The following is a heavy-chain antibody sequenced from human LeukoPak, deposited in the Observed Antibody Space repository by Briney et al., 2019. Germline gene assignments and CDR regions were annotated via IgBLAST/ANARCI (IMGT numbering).Heavy chain of an antibody. J-gene: IGHJ4*02. V-gene: IGHV4-61*02. CDR1: GGSISSGSYY. CDR2: IYPSGST. CDR3: ARSIAAAGTSFDY. D-gene: IGHD6-13*01. Sequence: PSETLSLTCTVSGGSISSGSYYWSWIRQPAGKGLEWIGRIYPSGSTNYNPSLKSRVTISVDTSKNQFSLKLSSVTAADTAVYYCARSIAAAGTSFDYWGQGTLVTVSS.